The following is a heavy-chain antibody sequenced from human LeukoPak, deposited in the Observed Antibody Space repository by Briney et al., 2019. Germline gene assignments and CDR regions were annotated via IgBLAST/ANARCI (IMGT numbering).Heavy chain of an antibody. D-gene: IGHD2-15*01. V-gene: IGHV4-39*01. CDR2: IYYSGST. CDR1: GGSISTTTYY. CDR3: ARHCSDSNCYRLDAFDI. Sequence: SETLSLTCTVSGGSISTTTYYWDWIRQPPGKGLEYVGSIYYSGSTYYTPSLKSRVTISIDTAKNLFSLKLISVTAADTAVYFCARHCSDSNCYRLDAFDIWGQGTLVTVSS. J-gene: IGHJ3*02.